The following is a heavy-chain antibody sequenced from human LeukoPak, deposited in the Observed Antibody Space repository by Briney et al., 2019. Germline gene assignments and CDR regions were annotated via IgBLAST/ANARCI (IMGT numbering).Heavy chain of an antibody. V-gene: IGHV4-38-2*02. D-gene: IGHD3-22*01. Sequence: SETLSLTCTVSGYSVTTGYYWGWIRQTPERGLEWIGSVSHRGITYYSPSLQSRVTISVDTSKNQLSLRLTSVTAADTAVYYCTRDSFDSTGFGTRWGQGTLITGSS. J-gene: IGHJ4*02. CDR3: TRDSFDSTGFGTR. CDR1: GYSVTTGYY. CDR2: VSHRGIT.